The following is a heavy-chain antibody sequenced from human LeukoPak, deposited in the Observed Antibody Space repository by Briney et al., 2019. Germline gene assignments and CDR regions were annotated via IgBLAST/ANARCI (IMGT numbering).Heavy chain of an antibody. CDR1: GYSISSGYY. CDR2: IYHSGST. Sequence: TSETLSLTCAVSGYSISSGYYWGWIRQPPGKGLEWIGSIYHSGSTYYNPSLKSRVTISVDTSKNQFSLKLSSVTAADTAVYYCASGLALPAPVYYFDYWGQGTLVTVSS. J-gene: IGHJ4*02. CDR3: ASGLALPAPVYYFDY. V-gene: IGHV4-38-2*01. D-gene: IGHD2-2*01.